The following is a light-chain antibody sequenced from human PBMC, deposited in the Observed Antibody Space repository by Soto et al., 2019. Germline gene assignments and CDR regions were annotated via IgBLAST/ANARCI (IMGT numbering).Light chain of an antibody. Sequence: DIQMTQSPSTLSASVGDRVSITCRASQSISNWLAWYQQKPGKAPKLLIYKTSSLESGVPSRFSGSGSGTEFTLTISSLQPDDFATYYCQQYHNYWSFGQGTKVDVK. CDR1: QSISNW. J-gene: IGKJ1*01. CDR3: QQYHNYWS. V-gene: IGKV1-5*03. CDR2: KTS.